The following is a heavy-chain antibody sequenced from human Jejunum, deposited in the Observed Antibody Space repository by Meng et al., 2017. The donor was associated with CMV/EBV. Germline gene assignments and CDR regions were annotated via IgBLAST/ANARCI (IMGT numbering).Heavy chain of an antibody. CDR3: ATGVADFEY. D-gene: IGHD6-19*01. Sequence: VQSGGGVKKAGASVKVPCKASGYTFTSYVINWVRQGTGQGLEWMGWMNPNRGTTGYAQKFQGRVTMTRNISKSTAYMDLSSLRSEDTAVYYCATGVADFEYWGQGTLVTVSS. V-gene: IGHV1-8*01. J-gene: IGHJ4*02. CDR1: GYTFTSYV. CDR2: MNPNRGTT.